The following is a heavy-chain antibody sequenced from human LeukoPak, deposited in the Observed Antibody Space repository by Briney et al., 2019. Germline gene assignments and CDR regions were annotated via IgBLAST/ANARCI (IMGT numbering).Heavy chain of an antibody. CDR1: GGTFSSYA. V-gene: IGHV1-69*05. D-gene: IGHD6-6*01. CDR3: ARYLDEYSTTNAFDI. CDR2: IIPIFGTA. J-gene: IGHJ3*02. Sequence: SVKVSCKASGGTFSSYAISWVRQAPGQGLEWMGGIIPIFGTANYAQKFQGRVTITTDESTSTAFMELSSLRSEDTAVYYCARYLDEYSTTNAFDIWGQKTMVTVSS.